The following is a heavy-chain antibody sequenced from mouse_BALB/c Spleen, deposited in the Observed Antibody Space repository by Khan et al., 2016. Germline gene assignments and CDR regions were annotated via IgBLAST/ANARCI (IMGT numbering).Heavy chain of an antibody. V-gene: IGHV3-2*02. Sequence: EVQLQESGPGLVKPSQSLSLTCTVTGYSITSDYAWNWIRQFPGNKLEWMGYISYSGSTSYNPSTKSRISITRDTSNHQFFLQLNSVTSEDTATYYCARSDYDSKDAMDYWGQGTSVTVSS. CDR2: ISYSGST. CDR3: ARSDYDSKDAMDY. CDR1: GYSITSDYA. D-gene: IGHD1-1*01. J-gene: IGHJ4*01.